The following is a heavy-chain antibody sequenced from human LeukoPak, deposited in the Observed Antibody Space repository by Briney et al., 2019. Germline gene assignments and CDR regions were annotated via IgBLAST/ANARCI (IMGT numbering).Heavy chain of an antibody. Sequence: SGTLSLTCTVSDGSIRSATYHWNWIRQSAGTGLEWIGRIYTSGNTNYNPSLNNRVTMSVDTSKSQFSLQLSSVTAADTAVYYCARGVPSSYYDSSGYSWGHGTLVTVSS. D-gene: IGHD3-22*01. CDR1: DGSIRSATYH. V-gene: IGHV4-61*02. J-gene: IGHJ5*01. CDR2: IYTSGNT. CDR3: ARGVPSSYYDSSGYS.